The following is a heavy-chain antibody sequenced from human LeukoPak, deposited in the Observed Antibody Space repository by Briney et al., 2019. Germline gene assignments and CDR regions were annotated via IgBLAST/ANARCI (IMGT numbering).Heavy chain of an antibody. J-gene: IGHJ4*02. CDR1: SDSISSGSSY. CDR2: IYTSGST. V-gene: IGHV4-61*09. Sequence: SETLSLTCSVSSDSISSGSSYWNWIRQPAGKGLEWIGHIYTSGSTHYNPSLKSRATISADTSKNQFSLNLSSVTAADTAVYFCARGGDYDVLTGYHYYFDYWGQGTLVTVSS. CDR3: ARGGDYDVLTGYHYYFDY. D-gene: IGHD3-9*01.